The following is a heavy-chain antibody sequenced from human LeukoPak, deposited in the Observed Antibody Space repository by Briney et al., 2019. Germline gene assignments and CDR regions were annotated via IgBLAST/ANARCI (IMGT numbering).Heavy chain of an antibody. CDR3: AKHPQLRYFDWFPTFFD. D-gene: IGHD3-9*01. CDR2: ISGSGGST. CDR1: GFTFSSYA. J-gene: IGHJ4*02. V-gene: IGHV3-23*01. Sequence: TGGSLRLSCAASGFTFSSYAMSWVRQAPGKGLEWVSAISGSGGSTYYADSVKGRFTISRDNSKNTLCLQMNSLRAEDTAVYYCAKHPQLRYFDWFPTFFDWGQGTLVTVSS.